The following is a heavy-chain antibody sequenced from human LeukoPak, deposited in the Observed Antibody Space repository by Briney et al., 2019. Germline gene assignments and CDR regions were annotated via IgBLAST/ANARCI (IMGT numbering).Heavy chain of an antibody. CDR3: AKGGYDLDYYMDV. Sequence: GGSLRLSCAASGFTVSSNYMSWVRQAPGKELEWVSVIYSGGNTYYAASVKGRFTISRDNSRNTVYLQMNSLRVEDTALYYCAKGGYDLDYYMDVWGKGTTVTISS. J-gene: IGHJ6*03. CDR2: IYSGGNT. D-gene: IGHD5-12*01. CDR1: GFTVSSNY. V-gene: IGHV3-53*01.